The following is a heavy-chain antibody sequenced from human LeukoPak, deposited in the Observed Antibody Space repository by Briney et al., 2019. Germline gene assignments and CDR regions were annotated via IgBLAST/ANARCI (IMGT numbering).Heavy chain of an antibody. J-gene: IGHJ4*02. Sequence: GASVKVSCKASGYTFTGYYMHWVRQAPGQGLEWMGIINPSGGSTSYAQKFQGRVTMTRDTSTSTVYMELSSLRSEDTAVYYCARAQIVYGSGSYYTHDYWGQGTLVTVSS. V-gene: IGHV1-46*01. CDR2: INPSGGST. D-gene: IGHD3-10*01. CDR3: ARAQIVYGSGSYYTHDY. CDR1: GYTFTGYY.